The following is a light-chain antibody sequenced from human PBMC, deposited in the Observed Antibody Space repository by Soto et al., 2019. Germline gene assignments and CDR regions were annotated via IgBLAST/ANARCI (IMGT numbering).Light chain of an antibody. J-gene: IGLJ3*02. CDR2: NNN. CDR1: SSNIGSNL. Sequence: QAVVTQPPSASGTPGQTVTISCSGSSSNIGSNLVNWYQLLPGTTPRLLIYNNNQRPSAVPDRFSGSKSGTSASLAISGLQSEDEGDYFCALWDDSLNGLRVFGGGTKLPS. V-gene: IGLV1-44*01. CDR3: ALWDDSLNGLRV.